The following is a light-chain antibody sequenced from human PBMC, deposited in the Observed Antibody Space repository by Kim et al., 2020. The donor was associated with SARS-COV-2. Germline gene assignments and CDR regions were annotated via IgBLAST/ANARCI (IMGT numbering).Light chain of an antibody. Sequence: ASVGDKGTSTCRASGNIVRGLAGYQQKPRKAPKSLISDASDLQSGVPSRFSGSGSGTEFTLTINNLQPDDFATYYCHQYNGYPYTFGQGTKVDIK. CDR3: HQYNGYPYT. CDR1: GNIVRG. V-gene: IGKV1-5*01. J-gene: IGKJ2*01. CDR2: DAS.